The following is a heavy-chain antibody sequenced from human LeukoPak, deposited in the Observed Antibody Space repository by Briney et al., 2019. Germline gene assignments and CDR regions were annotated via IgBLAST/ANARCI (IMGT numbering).Heavy chain of an antibody. J-gene: IGHJ5*02. V-gene: IGHV4-34*01. CDR1: GGSFSGYY. Sequence: PSETLSLTCAVYGGSFSGYYWSWIRQPPGKGLERIGEINHSGSTNYNPSLKSRVTISVDTSKNQFSLKLSSVTAADTAVYYCARGPRGREVRGVTRRPTTAHNWFDPWGQGTLVTVSS. CDR2: INHSGST. D-gene: IGHD3-10*01. CDR3: ARGPRGREVRGVTRRPTTAHNWFDP.